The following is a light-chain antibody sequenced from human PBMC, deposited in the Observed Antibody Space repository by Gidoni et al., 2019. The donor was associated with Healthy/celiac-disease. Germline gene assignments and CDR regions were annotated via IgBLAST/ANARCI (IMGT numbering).Light chain of an antibody. J-gene: IGKJ2*01. CDR2: AAS. V-gene: IGKV1-39*01. CDR1: QSISSY. Sequence: DIQMTQSPSSLSASVGDRVTITCRASQSISSYLNWYQQKPGKAPKLLIYAASSLQSVVPSRFSGSGSGTDFTLTISSLQPEDFATYSCPQSYSTPPYTFGQGTKLEIK. CDR3: PQSYSTPPYT.